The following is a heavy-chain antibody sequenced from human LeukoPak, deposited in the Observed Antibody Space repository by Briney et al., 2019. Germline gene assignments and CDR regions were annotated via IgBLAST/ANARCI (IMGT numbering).Heavy chain of an antibody. CDR2: IYYSGST. V-gene: IGHV4-59*12. CDR1: GGSISSYY. J-gene: IGHJ6*03. Sequence: SETLSLTCTVSGGSISSYYWSWIRQPPGKGLEWIGYIYYSGSTNYNPSLKSRVTISVDTSRNQFSLKLISVTAADTAVYYCARDKEGGGYCSSTSCYTNYYMDVWGKGTTVTVSS. CDR3: ARDKEGGGYCSSTSCYTNYYMDV. D-gene: IGHD2-2*02.